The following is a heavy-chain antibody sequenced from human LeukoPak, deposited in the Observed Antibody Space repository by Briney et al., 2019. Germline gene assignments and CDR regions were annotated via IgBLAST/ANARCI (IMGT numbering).Heavy chain of an antibody. V-gene: IGHV3-30*02. CDR1: GFTFRDYA. J-gene: IGHJ5*02. CDR3: AKDAAEYYYDSSGYLNWFDP. D-gene: IGHD3-22*01. CDR2: IWYDGSNK. Sequence: GGSLRLSCVGSGFTFRDYAMHWVRQAPDRGLEWVASIWYDGSNKYYADSVTGRFTISRDNSKNTVYLQMNSQRVEDTAVYYCAKDAAEYYYDSSGYLNWFDPWGQGTLVTVSS.